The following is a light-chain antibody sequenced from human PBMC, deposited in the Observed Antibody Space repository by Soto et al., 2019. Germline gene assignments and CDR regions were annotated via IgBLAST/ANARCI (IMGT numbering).Light chain of an antibody. CDR3: SSYTSSSLLV. J-gene: IGLJ2*01. CDR2: DVS. Sequence: HSALTQPASVSGSPGQSITISCTGTSSDVGGYNSVSWYQQHPGKVPKLMIYDVSNRPSGVSDRFSGSKSGNTAALTISGLQAEDEADYYCSSYTSSSLLVFGGGTKLTVL. CDR1: SSDVGGYNS. V-gene: IGLV2-14*01.